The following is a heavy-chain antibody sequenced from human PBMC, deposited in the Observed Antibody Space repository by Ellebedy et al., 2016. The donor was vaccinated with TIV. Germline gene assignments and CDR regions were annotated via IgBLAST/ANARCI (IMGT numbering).Heavy chain of an antibody. Sequence: GGSLRLSCSASGFTFSDYPMHWVRQAPGKGLEWVSVIRYDGNSKFYADSVKGRFTISRDNSKNTLYLQMNRLRAEDTALYYCARDPWLVMDYWGQGILVTVSS. CDR2: IRYDGNSK. V-gene: IGHV3-33*08. J-gene: IGHJ4*02. CDR1: GFTFSDYP. CDR3: ARDPWLVMDY. D-gene: IGHD6-19*01.